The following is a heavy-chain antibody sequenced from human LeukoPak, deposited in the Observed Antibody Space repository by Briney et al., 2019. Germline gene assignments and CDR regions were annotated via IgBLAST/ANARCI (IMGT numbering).Heavy chain of an antibody. CDR2: ISGSGDST. CDR3: AKFIGSSWSGSYFDY. D-gene: IGHD6-13*01. J-gene: IGHJ4*02. Sequence: GGSLRLSCAASGFTFSSYAMSWVRQAPGKGLEWVSFISGSGDSTYYADSVKGRFTISRDNSKNTLYLQMNSLRAEDTAVYHCAKFIGSSWSGSYFDYWGQGTLVTVSS. CDR1: GFTFSSYA. V-gene: IGHV3-23*01.